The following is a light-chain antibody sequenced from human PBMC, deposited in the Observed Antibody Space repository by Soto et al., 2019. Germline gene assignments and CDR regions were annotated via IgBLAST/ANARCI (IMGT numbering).Light chain of an antibody. Sequence: DIVLSQSPGTLSLSPGERATLSCRASQSVSTNLAWYQQKSGQAPRLLIYGASSRATGIPDRFSGSGSGTDFTLTISRLEPEDFAVYYCQQYGSSRWTFGQGTKVDIK. CDR2: GAS. CDR1: QSVSTN. J-gene: IGKJ1*01. V-gene: IGKV3-20*01. CDR3: QQYGSSRWT.